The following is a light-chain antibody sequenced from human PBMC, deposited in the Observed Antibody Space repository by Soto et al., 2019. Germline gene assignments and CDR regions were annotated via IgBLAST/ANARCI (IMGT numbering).Light chain of an antibody. J-gene: IGKJ4*01. Sequence: EIVLTQSPGALPFSPGERATLSCRASQSISSTYLAWYQQKPGQAPRLLIYGASNRATGIPDRFSGSGSGTDFTLTITRLESDDFAVYYCRQYSSSPPITFGGGTKVEIK. V-gene: IGKV3-20*01. CDR3: RQYSSSPPIT. CDR1: QSISSTY. CDR2: GAS.